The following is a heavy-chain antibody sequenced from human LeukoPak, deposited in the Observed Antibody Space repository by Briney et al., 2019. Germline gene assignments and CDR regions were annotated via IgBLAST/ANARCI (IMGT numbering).Heavy chain of an antibody. J-gene: IGHJ3*02. CDR3: ARGLRSADAFDI. V-gene: IGHV4-34*01. CDR2: INHSGST. Sequence: NPSETLSLTCAVYGGSFSGYYWSWIRQPPGKGLEWIGEINHSGSTNYNPSLKSRVTISVDTSKNQFSLKLSSVTAVDTAVYYCARGLRSADAFDIWGQGTMVTVSS. CDR1: GGSFSGYY.